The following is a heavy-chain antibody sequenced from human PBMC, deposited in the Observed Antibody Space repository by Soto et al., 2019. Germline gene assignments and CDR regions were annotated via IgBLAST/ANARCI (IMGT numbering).Heavy chain of an antibody. V-gene: IGHV1-18*01. CDR3: ARDNLVFRHYYGMDV. Sequence: ASVKVSCKASGYTFTSYGISWVRQAPGQGLEWMGWISAYNGNTNYAQKLQGRVTMTTDTSTSTAYMELRSLRSDDTAVYYCARDNLVFRHYYGMDVWGQGTTVTVSS. J-gene: IGHJ6*02. CDR2: ISAYNGNT. CDR1: GYTFTSYG. D-gene: IGHD2-15*01.